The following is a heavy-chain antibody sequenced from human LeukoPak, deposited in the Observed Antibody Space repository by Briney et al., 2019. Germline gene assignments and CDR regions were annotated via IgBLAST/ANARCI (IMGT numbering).Heavy chain of an antibody. CDR2: IYDGGST. Sequence: PSETLSLTCTVSGASIRSYYWTWIRQPPGKGLECIGYIYDGGSTNYNPSLKSRVTISVDTSKNQFSLKLSSVTAADTAVYYCARAQVDTAMVTPNWFDPWGQGTLVTVSS. V-gene: IGHV4-59*08. CDR1: GASIRSYY. CDR3: ARAQVDTAMVTPNWFDP. J-gene: IGHJ5*02. D-gene: IGHD5-18*01.